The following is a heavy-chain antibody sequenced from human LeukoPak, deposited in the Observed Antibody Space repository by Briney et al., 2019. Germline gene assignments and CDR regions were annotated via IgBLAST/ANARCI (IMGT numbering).Heavy chain of an antibody. CDR2: IYYSGST. D-gene: IGHD1-1*01. CDR3: ARDSYNWNDAPHAFDI. Sequence: SETLSLTCTVSGGSISSYYWSWIRQPPGKGLEWIGYIYYSGSTNYNPSLKSRVTISVDTSKNQFSLKLSSVTAADTAVYYCARDSYNWNDAPHAFDIWGQGTMVTVSS. V-gene: IGHV4-59*01. CDR1: GGSISSYY. J-gene: IGHJ3*02.